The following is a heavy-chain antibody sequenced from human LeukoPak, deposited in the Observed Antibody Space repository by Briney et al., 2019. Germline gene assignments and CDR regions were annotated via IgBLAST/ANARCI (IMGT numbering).Heavy chain of an antibody. CDR2: IKQDGSEK. CDR3: ARIQYSSGWYPSFLDY. Sequence: PGGSLRLSCAASGFTFTNYAMSWVRQAPGKGLEWVANIKQDGSEKYYVDSVKGRFTISRDNAKNSLYLQMNSLRAEDTAVYYCARIQYSSGWYPSFLDYWGQGTLVTVSS. V-gene: IGHV3-7*01. J-gene: IGHJ4*02. D-gene: IGHD6-19*01. CDR1: GFTFTNYA.